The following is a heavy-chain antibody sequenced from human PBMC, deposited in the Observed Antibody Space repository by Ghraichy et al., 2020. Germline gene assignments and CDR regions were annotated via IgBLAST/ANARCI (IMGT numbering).Heavy chain of an antibody. CDR3: ARVWVVTASRGRDYYFDL. Sequence: SETLSLTCTVSGGSISSGGYYWSWVRQHPGKGLEWIGYMYYSGSTYYNPSLKSRVTISVDTSKNQFSLKLSSVTAADTAIYYCARVWVVTASRGRDYYFDLWGRGTLVTVSS. D-gene: IGHD2-21*02. V-gene: IGHV4-31*03. CDR2: MYYSGST. CDR1: GGSISSGGYY. J-gene: IGHJ2*01.